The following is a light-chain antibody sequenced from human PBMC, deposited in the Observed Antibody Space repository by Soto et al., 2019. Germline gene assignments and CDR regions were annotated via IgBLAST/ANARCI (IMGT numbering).Light chain of an antibody. CDR1: SSNIGSNS. V-gene: IGLV1-44*01. Sequence: QSVLTQPRSASGTPGQRVTISCSGSSSNIGSNSVNWYQHLPGTAPKLLIYSNVQRPSGVPDRFSGSKSGTSASLAISGLQSEDEADYYCAAWDDSLNGYVFGTGTKVTVL. CDR2: SNV. J-gene: IGLJ1*01. CDR3: AAWDDSLNGYV.